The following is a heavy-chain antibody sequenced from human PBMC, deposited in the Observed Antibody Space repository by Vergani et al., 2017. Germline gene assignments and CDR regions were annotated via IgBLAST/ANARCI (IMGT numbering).Heavy chain of an antibody. D-gene: IGHD2-21*01. Sequence: QVQLQESGPGLVKPSETLSLTCTVSGGSISSYYWSWIRQPPGKGLEWIGYIYYSGSTNYNPSLKSRVTISVDTSKNQFSLKLSSVTAADTAVYYCARRIAWVDYWGQGTLVTVSS. CDR2: IYYSGST. V-gene: IGHV4-59*08. CDR1: GGSISSYY. CDR3: ARRIAWVDY. J-gene: IGHJ4*02.